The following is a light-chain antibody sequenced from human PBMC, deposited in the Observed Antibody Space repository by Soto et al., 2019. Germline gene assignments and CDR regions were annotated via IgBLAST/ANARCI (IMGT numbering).Light chain of an antibody. CDR1: SSDIGGYNY. CDR3: VSYTDINPLV. V-gene: IGLV2-14*01. Sequence: QSVLTQPASVSGSPGQSIAISCTGTSSDIGGYNYVSWYQQHPGKAPKLIIYEVSNRPSGVSNRFSGSKSGNTASLTISGLQAEDEADYYCVSYTDINPLVFGGGTKVTVL. CDR2: EVS. J-gene: IGLJ2*01.